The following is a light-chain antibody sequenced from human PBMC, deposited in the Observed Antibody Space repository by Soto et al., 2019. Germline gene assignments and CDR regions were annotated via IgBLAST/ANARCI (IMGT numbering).Light chain of an antibody. V-gene: IGKV1-5*03. J-gene: IGKJ4*01. CDR2: KAS. Sequence: DIQMTQSPSTLSASVGDRVTITCRARQSVSRWLAWYQQRPGKAPNLLIYKASSLESGVPSRFSGSGSGTEFTLTISSLQPDDFATYYCQHYDTYPLTFGGGTKVEIK. CDR3: QHYDTYPLT. CDR1: QSVSRW.